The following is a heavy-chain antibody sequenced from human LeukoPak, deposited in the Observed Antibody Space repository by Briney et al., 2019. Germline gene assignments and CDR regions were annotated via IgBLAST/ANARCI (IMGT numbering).Heavy chain of an antibody. V-gene: IGHV3-7*01. CDR1: GFTFSSYW. Sequence: GGSLRLSCAASGFTFSSYWMTWGRQAPGKGLEWVANIRQDGSEKNYVDSVKGRFTISRDNAKNSLYLQMNSLRVEDTAVYFCMRQNRAYFFGHWGQGTLVTVSS. CDR3: MRQNRAYFFGH. CDR2: IRQDGSEK. J-gene: IGHJ1*01. D-gene: IGHD3-3*01.